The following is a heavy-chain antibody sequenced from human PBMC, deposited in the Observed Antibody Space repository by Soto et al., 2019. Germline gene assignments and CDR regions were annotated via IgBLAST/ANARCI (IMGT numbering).Heavy chain of an antibody. V-gene: IGHV4-31*03. D-gene: IGHD2-21*01. CDR2: IYVTGAV. J-gene: IGHJ5*01. Sequence: LSLTCSVSGAALNSGNYYWSLIRQVPWKGLEWIGHIYVTGAVDYNPSLRDRITISQDTSERQFSLNLRLVTAADTAVYYCARLRIATNNYKWFDSWGKGTLANVSS. CDR3: ARLRIATNNYKWFDS. CDR1: GAALNSGNYY.